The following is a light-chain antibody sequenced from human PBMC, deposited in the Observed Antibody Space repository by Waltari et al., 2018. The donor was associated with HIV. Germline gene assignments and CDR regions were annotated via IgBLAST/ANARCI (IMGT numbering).Light chain of an antibody. V-gene: IGLV3-19*01. CDR3: NSRDSSGNHLV. J-gene: IGLJ2*01. CDR2: GKN. Sequence: SSELTQDPAVSVALGQTVRITCQGDSLRSYYASWYQQKPGQAPVLVIYGKNNRPSGIPGRLPGSRSGNTASLTISGAQAEDEADYYCNSRDSSGNHLVFGGGTKLTVL. CDR1: SLRSYY.